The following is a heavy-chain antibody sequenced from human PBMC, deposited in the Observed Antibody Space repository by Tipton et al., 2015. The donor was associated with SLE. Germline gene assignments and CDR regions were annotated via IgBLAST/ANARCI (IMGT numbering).Heavy chain of an antibody. Sequence: TLSLTCTVSGGSISSHYWSWIRQSPGKGLEWIGYISYRGATNYNPSLKSRVTVSVDTSKNQFSLKLNSVTAADTAFYFCARGGAAMAPIDHWGQGTLVTVSS. V-gene: IGHV4-59*11. J-gene: IGHJ4*02. CDR1: GGSISSHY. D-gene: IGHD6-25*01. CDR3: ARGGAAMAPIDH. CDR2: ISYRGAT.